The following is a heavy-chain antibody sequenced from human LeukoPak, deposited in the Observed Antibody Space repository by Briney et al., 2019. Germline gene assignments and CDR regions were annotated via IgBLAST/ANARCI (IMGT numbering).Heavy chain of an antibody. CDR2: ISSSGSTI. CDR3: ARDRDWSVVNRGIGAFDI. J-gene: IGHJ3*02. V-gene: IGHV3-11*01. CDR1: GFTFSDYY. D-gene: IGHD4-23*01. Sequence: GGSLRLSCAAPGFTFSDYYMSWIRQAPGKGLEWVSYISSSGSTIYYADSVKGRFTISRDNAKNSLYLQMNSLRAEDMAVYYCARDRDWSVVNRGIGAFDIWGQGTMVTVSS.